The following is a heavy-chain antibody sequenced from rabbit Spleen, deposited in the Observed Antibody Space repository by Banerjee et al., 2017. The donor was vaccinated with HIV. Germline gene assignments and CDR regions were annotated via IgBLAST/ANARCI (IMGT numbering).Heavy chain of an antibody. CDR1: GFSFSGVYC. D-gene: IGHD1-1*01. V-gene: IGHV1S45*01. J-gene: IGHJ6*01. CDR3: ARDTSSSFSSYGMDL. CDR2: IDSGSSGFT. Sequence: QEQLVESGGGLVKPGASLTLTCTASGFSFSGVYCMSWVRQAPGKGLEWIACIDSGSSGFTYYATWAKGRFTCSKTSSTTVTLQMTRLTAADTATYFCARDTSSSFSSYGMDLWGPGTLVTVS.